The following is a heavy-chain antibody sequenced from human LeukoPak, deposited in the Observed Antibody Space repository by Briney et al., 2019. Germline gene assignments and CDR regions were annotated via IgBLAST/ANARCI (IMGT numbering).Heavy chain of an antibody. CDR3: ARGMTTGPRWFDP. CDR1: GGSISSYY. V-gene: IGHV4-59*01. CDR2: IYYSGST. D-gene: IGHD4-17*01. Sequence: SETLSLTCTVSGGSISSYYWSWIRQPPGKGLEWIGYIYYSGSTNYNPSLKSRVTISVDTSKNQFSLKLSSVTAVDTAVYYCARGMTTGPRWFDPWGQGILVTVSS. J-gene: IGHJ5*02.